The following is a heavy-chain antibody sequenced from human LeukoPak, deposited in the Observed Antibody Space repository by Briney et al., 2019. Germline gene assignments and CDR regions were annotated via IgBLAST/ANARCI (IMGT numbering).Heavy chain of an antibody. CDR3: ARRERTRYCSSTSCRMDV. CDR2: INHSGST. CDR1: GGSFSGYY. D-gene: IGHD2-2*01. J-gene: IGHJ6*02. V-gene: IGHV4-34*01. Sequence: SETLSLTCAVYGGSFSGYYWSWIRQPPGKGLEWIGEINHSGSTNYNPSLRSRVTISVDTSKNQFSLKLSSVTAADTAVYYSARRERTRYCSSTSCRMDVWGQGTTVTVSS.